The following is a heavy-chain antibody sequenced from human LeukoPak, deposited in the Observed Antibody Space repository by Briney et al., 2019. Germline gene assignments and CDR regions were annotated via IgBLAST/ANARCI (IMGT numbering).Heavy chain of an antibody. CDR3: VKDRCDRATCPEV. V-gene: IGHV3-23*01. J-gene: IGHJ4*02. CDR1: GFTFNTYA. CDR2: ISNSGDST. D-gene: IGHD2-21*01. Sequence: PGGSLRLSRAASGFTFNTYAMSWVRQARGEGLQWVSGISNSGDSTYYLDSVKGRFTISRDNSKNTLHLQMSSLRAEDTALYYCVKDRCDRATCPEVWGQGTLVTVTS.